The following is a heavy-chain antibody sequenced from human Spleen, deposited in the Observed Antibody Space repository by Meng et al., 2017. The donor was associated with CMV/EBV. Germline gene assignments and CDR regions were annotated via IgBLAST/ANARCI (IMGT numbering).Heavy chain of an antibody. Sequence: FTGCEMNWVRQAHGQGLEWVGWIDQDSGVTDSAQKLQGRVTLTWDTPISTAYMGLSSLRSDDTAVYYCARARGHYYDSSGYWLYLDYWGQGALVTVSS. CDR3: ARARGHYYDSSGYWLYLDY. CDR2: IDQDSGVT. CDR1: FTGCE. V-gene: IGHV1-2*02. D-gene: IGHD3-22*01. J-gene: IGHJ4*02.